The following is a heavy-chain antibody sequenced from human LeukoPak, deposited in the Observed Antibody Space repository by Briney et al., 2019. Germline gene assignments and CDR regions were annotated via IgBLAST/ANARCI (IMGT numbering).Heavy chain of an antibody. D-gene: IGHD5-18*01. V-gene: IGHV1-24*01. CDR2: FDPEDGET. CDR1: GYTLTELS. J-gene: IGHJ4*02. CDR3: ATEAGYSYGRYYFDY. Sequence: ASVNVSCKVSGYTLTELSMHWVRQAPGKGLEWMGGFDPEDGETIYAQKFQGRVTMTEDTSTDTAYMELSSLRSEDTAVYYCATEAGYSYGRYYFDYWGQGTLVTVSS.